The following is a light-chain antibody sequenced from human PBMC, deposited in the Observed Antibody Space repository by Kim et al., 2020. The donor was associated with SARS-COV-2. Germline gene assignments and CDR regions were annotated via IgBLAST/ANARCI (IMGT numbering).Light chain of an antibody. CDR1: KFGDNY. CDR3: QAWDSSTGV. V-gene: IGLV3-1*01. J-gene: IGLJ3*02. Sequence: VSPGQTASITCSGDKFGDNYACWYQQKPGQSPVLVIYQDSKRPSGIPERFSGSNSGNTATLTISGTQAMDEADYYCQAWDSSTGVFGGGTQLTVL. CDR2: QDS.